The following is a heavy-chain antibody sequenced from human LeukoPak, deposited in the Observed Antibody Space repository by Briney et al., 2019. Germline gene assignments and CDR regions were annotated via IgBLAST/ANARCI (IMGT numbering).Heavy chain of an antibody. J-gene: IGHJ3*02. D-gene: IGHD3-10*01. Sequence: ASVKVSCKVSGYTLTELSMHWVRQAPGKGLEWMGGFDPEDGETIYAQKFQGRVTMTEDTSTDTAYMELSSLRSGDTAVYYCATGDSYYYGSGSWVYAFDIWGQGTMVTVSS. V-gene: IGHV1-24*01. CDR2: FDPEDGET. CDR3: ATGDSYYYGSGSWVYAFDI. CDR1: GYTLTELS.